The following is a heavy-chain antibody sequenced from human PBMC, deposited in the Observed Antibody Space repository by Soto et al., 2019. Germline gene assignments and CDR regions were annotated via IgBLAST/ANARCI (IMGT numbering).Heavy chain of an antibody. V-gene: IGHV3-23*01. Sequence: EVQLLESGGGLVQPGGSLRLSCAASGFTFSSYAMSWVRQAPGKGLEWVSAISGSGGSTYYADSVKGRFTISRDNSKTTLYLQINSLRAEDTAGYYGAKPIFGVARDYWGQGTLVTVAS. J-gene: IGHJ4*02. CDR2: ISGSGGST. CDR1: GFTFSSYA. D-gene: IGHD3-3*01. CDR3: AKPIFGVARDY.